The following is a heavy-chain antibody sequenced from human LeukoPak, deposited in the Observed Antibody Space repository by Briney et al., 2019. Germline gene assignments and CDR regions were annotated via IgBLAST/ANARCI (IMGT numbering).Heavy chain of an antibody. V-gene: IGHV4-38-2*01. Sequence: SETLSLTCAVSVYSISSGYYWGWIRQPPGKGLEGLGSIYHSGSTYYNPSLKSRVTISVDTSKNQFSLKLSSVTAADTAVYYCARHYGGNSPAHAFDIWGQGTMVTVSS. CDR3: ARHYGGNSPAHAFDI. CDR1: VYSISSGYY. D-gene: IGHD4-23*01. J-gene: IGHJ3*02. CDR2: IYHSGST.